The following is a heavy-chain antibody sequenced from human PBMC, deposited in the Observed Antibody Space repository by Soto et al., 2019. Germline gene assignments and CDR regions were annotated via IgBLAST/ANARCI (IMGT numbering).Heavy chain of an antibody. CDR2: MNPGSGDT. D-gene: IGHD3-16*01. CDR3: ARMETFGSLNWFDP. Sequence: GASVKVSCKASGYSFTNNDVSCVGRSTLQWREGMGCMNPGSGDTGYAQKFQGRVTMTRDISIATAYMELSSLRSDDTAIYYCARMETFGSLNWFDPWGQGTLVTVSS. J-gene: IGHJ5*02. V-gene: IGHV1-8*01. CDR1: GYSFTNND.